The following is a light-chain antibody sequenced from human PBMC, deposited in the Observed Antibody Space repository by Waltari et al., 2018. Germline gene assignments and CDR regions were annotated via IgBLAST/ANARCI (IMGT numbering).Light chain of an antibody. CDR1: QDSRNY. CDR2: AAS. Sequence: DILLTQSPSFLSASVGDRISITCRASQDSRNYLVWLQQKPGKAPKVLIYAASSLQSGVPARFSGSGSGAEFTLTISSLQPEDFATYYCQQFESYPRTFGPGTAVDIK. CDR3: QQFESYPRT. V-gene: IGKV1-9*01. J-gene: IGKJ3*01.